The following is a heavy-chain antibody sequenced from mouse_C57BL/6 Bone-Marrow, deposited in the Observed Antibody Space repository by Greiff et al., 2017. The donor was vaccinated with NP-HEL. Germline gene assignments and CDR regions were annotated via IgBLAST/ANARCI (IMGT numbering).Heavy chain of an antibody. CDR3: ASDGYYSWFAY. CDR1: GYSFTSCYV. CDR2: IRYSGST. J-gene: IGHJ3*01. D-gene: IGHD2-3*01. V-gene: IGHV3-1*01. Sequence: EVQVVESGPGMVKPSPSLSLSCTVSGYSFTSCYVWHLIRHLPENKLELMGYIRYSGSTNYNPSFKSRISITHDTSTNHFFLKLSSVTTEDTATYYCASDGYYSWFAYWGQGTLVTVSA.